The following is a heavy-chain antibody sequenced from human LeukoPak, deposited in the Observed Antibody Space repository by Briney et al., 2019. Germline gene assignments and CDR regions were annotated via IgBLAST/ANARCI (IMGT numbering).Heavy chain of an antibody. CDR1: GGSIRGYY. CDR2: IHYSGSS. Sequence: SETLSLTCTVSGGSIRGYYWTWIRQPPGKGLEWLGYIHYSGSSNYNPSLKSRVTISVDTSKIQFFLRLNSVTAADTAVYYCAREGDYENWLDPWGQGTLVTVSS. CDR3: AREGDYENWLDP. V-gene: IGHV4-59*01. D-gene: IGHD4-17*01. J-gene: IGHJ5*02.